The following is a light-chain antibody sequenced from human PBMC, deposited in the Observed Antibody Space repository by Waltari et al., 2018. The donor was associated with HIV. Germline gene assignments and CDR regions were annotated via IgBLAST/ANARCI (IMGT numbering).Light chain of an antibody. CDR3: ETWDSSLSAWV. V-gene: IGLV1-51*01. Sequence: QSVLTQPPSVSAAPGQKVTISCSGSSSNIGNNYLSWYQHLPGTAPKLLIYDNNKRPSGIPDRFSGSKSGTSTTLGITGLQTGDEADYYCETWDSSLSAWVFGGGTKLTVL. CDR2: DNN. CDR1: SSNIGNNY. J-gene: IGLJ3*02.